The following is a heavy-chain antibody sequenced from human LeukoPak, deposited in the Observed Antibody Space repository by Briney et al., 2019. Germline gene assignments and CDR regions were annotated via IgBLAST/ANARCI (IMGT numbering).Heavy chain of an antibody. D-gene: IGHD3-22*01. J-gene: IGHJ4*02. CDR1: GFTFSSYS. CDR3: ARKDSSGYYPDY. Sequence: GGSLRLSCAASGFTFSSYSMNWVRQAPGKGLEWVSSISSSSSYIYYADSVKGRFTISRDNAKNSLYLQMNSLRDEDTAVYYCARKDSSGYYPDYWGQGTLVTVSS. V-gene: IGHV3-21*01. CDR2: ISSSSSYI.